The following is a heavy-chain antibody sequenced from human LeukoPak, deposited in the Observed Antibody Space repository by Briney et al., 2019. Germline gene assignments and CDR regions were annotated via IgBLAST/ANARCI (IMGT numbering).Heavy chain of an antibody. D-gene: IGHD6-19*01. CDR1: GYTFTSYD. V-gene: IGHV1-8*01. CDR2: MNPNSGNT. Sequence: ASVKVSCKASGYTFTSYDINWVRQGTGQGLEWMGWMNPNSGNTGYAQKFQGRVTMTRNTSISTAYMELSSLRSEDTAVYYCARGLSSVNWFDPWGQGTLVTVSS. CDR3: ARGLSSVNWFDP. J-gene: IGHJ5*02.